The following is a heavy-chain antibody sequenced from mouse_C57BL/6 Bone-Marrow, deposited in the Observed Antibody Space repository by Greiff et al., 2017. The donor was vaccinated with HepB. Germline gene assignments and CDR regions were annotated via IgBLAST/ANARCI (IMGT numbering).Heavy chain of an antibody. CDR2: ISSGGSYT. V-gene: IGHV5-6*01. CDR1: GFTFSSYG. Sequence: DVHLVESGGDLVKPGGSLKLSCAASGFTFSSYGMSWVRQTPDKRLEWVATISSGGSYTYYPDSVKGRFTISRDNAKNTLYLQMSSLKSEDTAMYYCARRRQLRMDYWGQGTSVTVSS. D-gene: IGHD3-2*02. CDR3: ARRRQLRMDY. J-gene: IGHJ4*01.